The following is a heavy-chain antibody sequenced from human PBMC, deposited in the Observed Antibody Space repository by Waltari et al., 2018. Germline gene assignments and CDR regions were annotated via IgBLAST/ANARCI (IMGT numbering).Heavy chain of an antibody. CDR2: INPSGDYT. Sequence: QVQLVQSGAAVKKPGASVKGSCKASGYTFSSYYRPLVRQAPGQGLECMGIINPSGDYTIYAQKFQGRVTMTRDTSTSTVYMELSSLRSEDTAVYFCASEKRYSTGWNFYGMDVWGQGTTVTVSS. CDR1: GYTFSSYY. J-gene: IGHJ6*02. D-gene: IGHD6-19*01. CDR3: ASEKRYSTGWNFYGMDV. V-gene: IGHV1-46*01.